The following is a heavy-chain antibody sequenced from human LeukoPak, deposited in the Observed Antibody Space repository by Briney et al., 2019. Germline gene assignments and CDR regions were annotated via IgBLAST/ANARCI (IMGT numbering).Heavy chain of an antibody. CDR3: ARDQVDYDIPDHFDY. V-gene: IGHV4-30-2*01. CDR2: ISQSGNS. Sequence: PSQTLSLTCKVSGDSISSSTCNWSWIRQPPGKGLEWIGYISQSGNSYFTPSLKSRATISVDRSKNHFSQTLISVTAADTAVYFCARDQVDYDIPDHFDYWGKGTLVTVSS. J-gene: IGHJ4*02. CDR1: GDSISSSTCN. D-gene: IGHD3-22*01.